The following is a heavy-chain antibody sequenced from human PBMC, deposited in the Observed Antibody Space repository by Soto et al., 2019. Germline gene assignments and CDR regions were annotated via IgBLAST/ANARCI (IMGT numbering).Heavy chain of an antibody. V-gene: IGHV3-15*01. CDR1: GFTFTNAW. D-gene: IGHD3-22*01. CDR2: VKSKTDGGTT. J-gene: IGHJ4*02. Sequence: GGSLRLSCAASGFTFTNAWMTWVRQAPGKGLEWVGRVKSKTDGGTTDYAAPVKGRFSISRDDSKNTLYLQMNSLESEDTAVYYCATDAYYDTSGYWFWGQGTLVTVSS. CDR3: ATDAYYDTSGYWF.